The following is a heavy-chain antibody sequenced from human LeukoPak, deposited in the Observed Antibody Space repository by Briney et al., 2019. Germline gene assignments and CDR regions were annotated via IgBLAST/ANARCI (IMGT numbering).Heavy chain of an antibody. Sequence: PGGSLRLSCAASGFTFSSFEMNWVRQAPGKGLEWVSSISSSSSYIYYADSVKGRFTISRDNAKNSLYLQMNSLRAEDTAVYYCARDHNVIAAAGRSYYGMDVWGQGTTVTVSS. CDR2: ISSSSSYI. CDR1: GFTFSSFE. D-gene: IGHD6-13*01. V-gene: IGHV3-21*01. CDR3: ARDHNVIAAAGRSYYGMDV. J-gene: IGHJ6*02.